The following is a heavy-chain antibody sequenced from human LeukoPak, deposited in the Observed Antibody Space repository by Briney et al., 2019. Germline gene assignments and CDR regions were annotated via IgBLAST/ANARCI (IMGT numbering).Heavy chain of an antibody. D-gene: IGHD5-24*01. CDR3: ARGEEMASMPFDI. Sequence: GGSLRLSCAASGFTFSSYAMHWVRQAPGKGLEWVAVISYDGSNKYYADSVKGRFTISRDNSKNTLYLQMNSLRAEGTAVYYCARGEEMASMPFDIWGQGTMVTVSS. CDR2: ISYDGSNK. V-gene: IGHV3-30-3*01. CDR1: GFTFSSYA. J-gene: IGHJ3*02.